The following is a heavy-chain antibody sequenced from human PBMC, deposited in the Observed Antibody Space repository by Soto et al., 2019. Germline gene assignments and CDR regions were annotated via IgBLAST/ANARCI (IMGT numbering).Heavy chain of an antibody. CDR1: GYTFTSYA. CDR2: INAGNGNT. V-gene: IGHV1-3*01. D-gene: IGHD6-6*01. Sequence: ASVKVSCKASGYTFTSYAMHWVRQAPGQRLEWMGWINAGNGNTKYSQKFQGRVTITRDTSASTAYMELSSLRSEDTAVYYCARDPSIADEKFRNDYWGQGTLVIGSS. J-gene: IGHJ4*02. CDR3: ARDPSIADEKFRNDY.